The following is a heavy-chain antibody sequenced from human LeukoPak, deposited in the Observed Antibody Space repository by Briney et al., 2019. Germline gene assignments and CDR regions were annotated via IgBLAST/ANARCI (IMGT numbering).Heavy chain of an antibody. CDR3: ARARGYSYGWTLDY. J-gene: IGHJ4*02. CDR1: GSTFSSYW. V-gene: IGHV3-74*01. D-gene: IGHD5-18*01. Sequence: GGSLRLSCAASGSTFSSYWMHWVRQVPGKGLVCVSRINSDGSSTNYADSVKGRFTISRDNAKSTLYLQMNSLSAEDTAVYYCARARGYSYGWTLDYWGQGTLVTVSS. CDR2: INSDGSST.